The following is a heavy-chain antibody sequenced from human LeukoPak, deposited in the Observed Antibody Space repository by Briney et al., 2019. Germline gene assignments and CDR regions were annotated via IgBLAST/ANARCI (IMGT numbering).Heavy chain of an antibody. CDR1: GESFSGYY. D-gene: IGHD5-24*01. CDR2: INHSGST. V-gene: IGHV4-34*01. J-gene: IGHJ6*03. Sequence: SETLSLTCAVYGESFSGYYWCWIRQPPGKGLEWIGEINHSGSTNYNPSLKSRVTISVDTSKNQFSLKLSSVTAADTAVYYCARVRRWLQPSVYYYYYMDVWGKGTTVTVSS. CDR3: ARVRRWLQPSVYYYYYMDV.